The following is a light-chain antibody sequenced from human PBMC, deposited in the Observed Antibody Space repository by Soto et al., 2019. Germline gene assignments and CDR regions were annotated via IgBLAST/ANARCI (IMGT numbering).Light chain of an antibody. J-gene: IGLJ1*01. CDR2: EVS. CDR1: GRDIGAYDF. CDR3: ISYTSDDVRYV. Sequence: QSALTQPASVSGSPGQSITISCTGSGRDIGAYDFVSWYQHHPGRAPKLIVSEVSHRPSGISNRFSGSKSGNTASLTISGLQSEDEADYYCISYTSDDVRYVFGTGTKLTVL. V-gene: IGLV2-14*01.